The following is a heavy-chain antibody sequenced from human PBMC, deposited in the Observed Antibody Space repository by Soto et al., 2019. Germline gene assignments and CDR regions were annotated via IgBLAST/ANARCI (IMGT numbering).Heavy chain of an antibody. D-gene: IGHD4-17*01. CDR3: ARGPMITVTTWGDWYFDL. CDR1: GFTFSSYG. V-gene: IGHV3-33*01. CDR2: IWYDGTNK. J-gene: IGHJ2*01. Sequence: QVQLVESGGGVVQPGRSLRLCCATSGFTFSSYGMHWVRQGPGKGLEWVAVIWYDGTNKYYADSVNGRFTISRDDSKNTLYLQMNSLRAEDTAVYYCARGPMITVTTWGDWYFDLWGRGTLVTVSS.